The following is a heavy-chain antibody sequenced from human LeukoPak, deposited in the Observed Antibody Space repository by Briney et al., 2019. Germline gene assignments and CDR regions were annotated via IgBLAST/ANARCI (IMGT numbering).Heavy chain of an antibody. CDR2: ISESGVGT. J-gene: IGHJ3*01. CDR3: AKDPNGDYVGAFDF. D-gene: IGHD4-17*01. V-gene: IGHV3-23*01. Sequence: GGSLRLSCAASGSTFSTYWMSWVRQAPGKGLEWISVISESGVGTYYADSVKGRFTISRDNSKNTLFLQMNSLRADDTAVYYCAKDPNGDYVGAFDFWGQGTMVSVSS. CDR1: GSTFSTYW.